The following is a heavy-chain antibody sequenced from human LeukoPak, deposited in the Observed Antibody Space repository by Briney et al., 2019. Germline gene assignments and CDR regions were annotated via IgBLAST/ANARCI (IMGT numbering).Heavy chain of an antibody. CDR3: ASVIAVAGTGPFDY. V-gene: IGHV4-39*07. CDR1: GGSISSSSYY. Sequence: SETLSLTCTVSGGSISSSSYYWGWIRQPPGKGLEWIGEINHSGSTNYNPSLKSRVTISVDTSKNQFSLKLSSVTAADTAVYYCASVIAVAGTGPFDYWSQGTLVTVSS. J-gene: IGHJ4*02. D-gene: IGHD6-19*01. CDR2: INHSGST.